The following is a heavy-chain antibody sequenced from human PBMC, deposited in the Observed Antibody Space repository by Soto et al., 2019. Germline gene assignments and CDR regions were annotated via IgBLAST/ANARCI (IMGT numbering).Heavy chain of an antibody. Sequence: QVQLQESGPGLVKPSQTLSLTCTVSGGSISSGDYYWSWIRQPPGKGLEGIGYIYYSGSTYYNPSLKSRVTISVDTSKNQFSLKLSSVTAADTAVYYCARAVGYCSGGSCWGAFDIWGQGTMVTVSS. V-gene: IGHV4-30-4*01. CDR2: IYYSGST. D-gene: IGHD2-15*01. J-gene: IGHJ3*02. CDR1: GGSISSGDYY. CDR3: ARAVGYCSGGSCWGAFDI.